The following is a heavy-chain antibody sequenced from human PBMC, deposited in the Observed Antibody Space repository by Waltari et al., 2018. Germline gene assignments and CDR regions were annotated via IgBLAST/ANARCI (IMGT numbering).Heavy chain of an antibody. CDR1: GYTSTGYS. V-gene: IGHV1-2*02. CDR3: ARGNDFWSGYTNWFDP. Sequence: QVLLVQSGADVKTPGASVKVSCTAAGYTSTGYSMTSVRRALGQGLEWMGWINPNSGGTNYAQKFQGRVTMTRDTSISTAYMELSRLRSDDTAVYYCARGNDFWSGYTNWFDPWGQGTLVTVSS. J-gene: IGHJ5*02. D-gene: IGHD3-3*01. CDR2: INPNSGGT.